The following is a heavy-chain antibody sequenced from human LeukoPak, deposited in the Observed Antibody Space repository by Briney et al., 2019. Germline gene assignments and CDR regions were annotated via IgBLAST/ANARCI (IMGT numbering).Heavy chain of an antibody. J-gene: IGHJ4*02. CDR1: GYTFTSYD. CDR2: MNPNSGNT. CDR3: ARGDVEVPAAIRFPD. Sequence: ASVKVSCRASGYTFTSYDINWVRQATGQGLEWMGWMNPNSGNTGYAQKFQGRVTMTRNTSISTAYMELSSLRSEDTAVYYCARGDVEVPAAIRFPDWGQGTLVTVSS. D-gene: IGHD2-2*01. V-gene: IGHV1-8*01.